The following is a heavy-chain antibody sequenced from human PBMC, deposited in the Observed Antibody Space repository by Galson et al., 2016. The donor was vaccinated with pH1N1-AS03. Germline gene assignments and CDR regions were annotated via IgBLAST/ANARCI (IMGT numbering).Heavy chain of an antibody. V-gene: IGHV5-51*01. CDR3: AKSYCSGGSCYRKNAFDI. CDR2: IYPADSET. Sequence: GAEVKIPGESLKISCKASGYSFTNHWIAWVRQMPGKGLEWMGIIYPADSETKYSPSFQGQVTISVDKSITTAYLQWNRLKASDTAMYYCAKSYCSGGSCYRKNAFDIWGQGTMVAVSS. D-gene: IGHD2-15*01. CDR1: GYSFTNHW. J-gene: IGHJ3*02.